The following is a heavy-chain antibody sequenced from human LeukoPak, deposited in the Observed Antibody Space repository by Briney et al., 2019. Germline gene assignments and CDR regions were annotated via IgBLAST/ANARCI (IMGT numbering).Heavy chain of an antibody. CDR2: IKQDGSEK. CDR1: GFTFTTYW. D-gene: IGHD6-19*01. CDR3: ARVRLGSLDY. V-gene: IGHV3-7*05. J-gene: IGHJ4*02. Sequence: GGSLRLSCAASGFTFTTYWMTWVRQAPGKGLEWVANIKQDGSEKYYVDSVKGRFTISRDNAKNSLCLQMNSLRAEDTAVYYCARVRLGSLDYWGQGTLVTVSS.